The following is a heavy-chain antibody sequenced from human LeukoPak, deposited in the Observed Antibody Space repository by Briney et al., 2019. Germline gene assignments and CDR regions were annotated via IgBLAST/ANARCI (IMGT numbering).Heavy chain of an antibody. Sequence: GGSLRLSCAASGFTFSSYSMNWVRQAPGKGLEWVSSISSSSSYIYYADSVKGRFTISRDNAKNSLYLQMNSLRAEDTAVYYCARASHDFWSGYYKDFDYWGQGTLVTVSS. CDR3: ARASHDFWSGYYKDFDY. CDR1: GFTFSSYS. D-gene: IGHD3-3*01. V-gene: IGHV3-21*01. J-gene: IGHJ4*02. CDR2: ISSSSSYI.